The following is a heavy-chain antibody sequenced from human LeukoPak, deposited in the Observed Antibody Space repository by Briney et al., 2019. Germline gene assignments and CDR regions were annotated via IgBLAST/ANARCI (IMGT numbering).Heavy chain of an antibody. CDR1: GFTFSSYA. D-gene: IGHD3-3*01. CDR2: ISYDGSNK. V-gene: IGHV3-30*04. CDR3: ARDALWGRSGSYYFDY. J-gene: IGHJ4*02. Sequence: GGSLRLSCAASGFTFSSYAMHWVRQAPGKGLEWVAVISYDGSNKYYADSVKGRFTISRDNSKNTLYLQMNSLRAEDRAVYYCARDALWGRSGSYYFDYWGQGTLVTVSS.